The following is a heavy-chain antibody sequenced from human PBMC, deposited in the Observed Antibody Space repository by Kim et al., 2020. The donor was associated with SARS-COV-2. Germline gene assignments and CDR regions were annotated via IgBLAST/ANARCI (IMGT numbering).Heavy chain of an antibody. CDR3: AREGIAATGTLSSDDFDY. J-gene: IGHJ4*02. Sequence: SETLSLTCTVSGGSISSSSYYWGWIRQPPGKGLEWIGSIYYSGSTYYNPSLKSRVTISVDTSKNQFSLKLSSVTAADTAVYYCAREGIAATGTLSSDDFDYWGQGTLVTVSS. D-gene: IGHD6-13*01. CDR2: IYYSGST. V-gene: IGHV4-39*02. CDR1: GGSISSSSYY.